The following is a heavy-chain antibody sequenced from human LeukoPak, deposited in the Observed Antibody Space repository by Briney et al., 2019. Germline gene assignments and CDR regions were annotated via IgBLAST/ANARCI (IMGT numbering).Heavy chain of an antibody. V-gene: IGHV4-59*01. CDR1: GGSISSYY. Sequence: SETLSLTCTVSGGSISSYYWSWIRQPPGKGLEWIGYIYYSGGTNYNPSLKSRVTISVETSKNQFSLKLSSVTAADTAVYYCARQRYYYDSSGYQEAFDIWGQGTMVTVSS. J-gene: IGHJ3*02. CDR2: IYYSGGT. CDR3: ARQRYYYDSSGYQEAFDI. D-gene: IGHD3-22*01.